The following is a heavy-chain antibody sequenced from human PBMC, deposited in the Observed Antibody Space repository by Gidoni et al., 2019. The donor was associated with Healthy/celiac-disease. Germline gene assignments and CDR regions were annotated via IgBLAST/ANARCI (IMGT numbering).Heavy chain of an antibody. Sequence: QITLKESGPTLVKPTQTLTLTCTFSGFSLSTSGVGVGWIRQPPGKALEWLALIYWNDDKRYSPSLKSRLTITKDTSKNQVVLTMTNMDPVDTATYYCAQTSSGWYPPNPAPFDYWGQGTLVTVSS. J-gene: IGHJ4*02. CDR2: IYWNDDK. CDR1: GFSLSTSGVG. V-gene: IGHV2-5*01. D-gene: IGHD6-19*01. CDR3: AQTSSGWYPPNPAPFDY.